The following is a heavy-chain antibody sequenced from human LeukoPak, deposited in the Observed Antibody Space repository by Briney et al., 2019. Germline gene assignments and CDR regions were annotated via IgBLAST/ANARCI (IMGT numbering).Heavy chain of an antibody. CDR3: AKDYNRGLPDY. V-gene: IGHV3-30*18. Sequence: GRSLRLPCAASGFSFNSHGMHWVRQAPDKGLEWVAVISDDGSKGYYADSVKGRFTISRENSKNVLYLQMSSLRAEDTAVYYCAKDYNRGLPDYWGQGTLVIVSS. CDR1: GFSFNSHG. J-gene: IGHJ4*02. CDR2: ISDDGSKG. D-gene: IGHD2-21*01.